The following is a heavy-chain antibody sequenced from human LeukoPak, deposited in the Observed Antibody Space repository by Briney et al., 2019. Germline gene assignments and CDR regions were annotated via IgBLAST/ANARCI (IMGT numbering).Heavy chain of an antibody. Sequence: PGGSLRLSCAASGFSFSSYTMSWVRQAPGKELEWVSAISGSGGFTYYADSVKGRFTISRDNSKNTLFLQMNSLRAEDTAVYYCAREDSGNYYFDFWGQGTLVTVSS. D-gene: IGHD1-26*01. CDR2: ISGSGGFT. CDR3: AREDSGNYYFDF. J-gene: IGHJ4*02. CDR1: GFSFSSYT. V-gene: IGHV3-23*01.